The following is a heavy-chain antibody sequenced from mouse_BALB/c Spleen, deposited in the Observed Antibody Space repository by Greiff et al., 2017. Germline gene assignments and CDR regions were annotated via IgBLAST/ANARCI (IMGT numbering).Heavy chain of an antibody. J-gene: IGHJ4*01. V-gene: IGHV5-6*01. CDR1: GFTFSSYG. Sequence: VQLKESGGDLVKPGGSLKLSCAASGFTFSSYGMSWVRQTPDKRLEWVATISSGGSYTYYPDSVKGRFTISRDNAKNTLYLQMSSLKSEDTAMYYCARQGAYGNYGGDYWGQGTSVTVSS. D-gene: IGHD2-10*02. CDR3: ARQGAYGNYGGDY. CDR2: ISSGGSYT.